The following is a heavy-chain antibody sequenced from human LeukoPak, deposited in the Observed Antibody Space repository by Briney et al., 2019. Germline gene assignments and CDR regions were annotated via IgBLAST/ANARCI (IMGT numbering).Heavy chain of an antibody. CDR3: ASILYGANGFDY. CDR2: IYYSGST. J-gene: IGHJ4*02. D-gene: IGHD4/OR15-4a*01. CDR1: GGSISSYY. Sequence: SETLSLTCTVSGGSISSYYWSWIRQPPGKGLEYIAYIYYSGSTNYNPSLNSRVTTSVDTSQNQFSLKLSSVTAADTAVYYCASILYGANGFDYWGQGTLVTVSS. V-gene: IGHV4-59*01.